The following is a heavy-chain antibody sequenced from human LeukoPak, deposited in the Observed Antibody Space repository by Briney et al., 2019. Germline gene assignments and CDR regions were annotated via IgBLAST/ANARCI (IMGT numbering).Heavy chain of an antibody. CDR3: AKDHKRGYSYGYLFYYYYMDV. J-gene: IGHJ6*03. V-gene: IGHV3-53*05. CDR2: VYSGGST. Sequence: GGSLRLSCAASGFTVSSNYMSWVRQAPGKGLEWVSIVYSGGSTFYADSVKGRFTISRDNSKNTLYLQMNSLRAEDTAVYYCAKDHKRGYSYGYLFYYYYMDVWGKGTTVTISS. CDR1: GFTVSSNY. D-gene: IGHD5-18*01.